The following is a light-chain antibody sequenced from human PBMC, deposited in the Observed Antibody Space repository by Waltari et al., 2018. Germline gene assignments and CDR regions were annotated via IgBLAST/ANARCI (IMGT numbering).Light chain of an antibody. CDR1: SSNIGAGYD. J-gene: IGLJ2*01. CDR3: QSYDSSLSGSRV. Sequence: QSVLTQPPSVSGAPGQRVTISCTGSSSNIGAGYDVHWYQQPPGTAPKLPMYGNSSRPSGVPDLCSGTKAGTSACLAITVLQAENEADYYCQSYDSSLSGSRVFGGGTKLTVL. V-gene: IGLV1-40*01. CDR2: GNS.